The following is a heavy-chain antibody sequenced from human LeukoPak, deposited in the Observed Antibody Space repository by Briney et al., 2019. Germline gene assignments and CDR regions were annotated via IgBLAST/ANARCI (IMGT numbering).Heavy chain of an antibody. CDR2: IYSGGST. J-gene: IGHJ3*02. Sequence: PGGSLRLSCAASGFTVSSNYMSWVRQAPGKGLEWVSVIYSGGSTYYVDSVKGRFTISRDNSKNTLYLQMNSLRAEDTAVYYCARVPMIDAFDIWGQGTMVTVSS. CDR3: ARVPMIDAFDI. D-gene: IGHD3-22*01. CDR1: GFTVSSNY. V-gene: IGHV3-53*01.